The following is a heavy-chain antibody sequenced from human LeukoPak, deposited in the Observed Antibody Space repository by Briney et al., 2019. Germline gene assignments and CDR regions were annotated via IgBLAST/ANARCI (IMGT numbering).Heavy chain of an antibody. CDR2: MSYTGST. Sequence: PSETLSLTCTVSGVSINTYSWSWVRQPPGKGLEWIGYMSYTGSTYYNPSLKSRVTISVDRSKNQFSLKLSSVTAADTAVYYCARDGGAAVSDYWGQGTLVTVSS. D-gene: IGHD3-16*01. J-gene: IGHJ4*02. CDR1: GVSINTYS. V-gene: IGHV4-59*12. CDR3: ARDGGAAVSDY.